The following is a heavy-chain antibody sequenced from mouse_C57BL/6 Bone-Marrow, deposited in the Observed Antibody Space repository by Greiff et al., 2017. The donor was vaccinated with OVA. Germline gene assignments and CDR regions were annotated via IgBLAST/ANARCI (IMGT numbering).Heavy chain of an antibody. D-gene: IGHD1-1*01. CDR1: GFTLSDFY. J-gene: IGHJ1*03. CDR3: ARDAAYGSSTWYFDV. CDR2: SRNKANDYTT. Sequence: EVKLMESGGGLVQSGRSLRLSCATSGFTLSDFYMEWVRQAPGKGLEWIAASRNKANDYTTEYSASVKGRFIVSRDTSQSILYLQMNALRAEDTAIYYCARDAAYGSSTWYFDVWGTGTTVTVSS. V-gene: IGHV7-1*01.